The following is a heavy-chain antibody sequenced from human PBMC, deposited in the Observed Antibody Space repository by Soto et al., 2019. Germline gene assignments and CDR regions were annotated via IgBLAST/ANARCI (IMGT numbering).Heavy chain of an antibody. Sequence: SETLSLSCTVSGGSISSYYSSWIRQPPGKGLEWIGYIYYSGSTNYNPSLKSRVTISVDTSKNQFSLKLSSVTAADTAVYYCASLLYNYGSGSNHYYYGMDVWGQGTTVTVSS. CDR1: GGSISSYY. D-gene: IGHD3-10*01. V-gene: IGHV4-59*08. J-gene: IGHJ6*02. CDR2: IYYSGST. CDR3: ASLLYNYGSGSNHYYYGMDV.